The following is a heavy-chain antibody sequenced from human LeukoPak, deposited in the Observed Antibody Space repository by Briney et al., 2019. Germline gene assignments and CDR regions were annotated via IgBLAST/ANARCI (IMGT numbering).Heavy chain of an antibody. J-gene: IGHJ3*02. D-gene: IGHD3-9*01. V-gene: IGHV1-69*04. Sequence: SVKVSCKASGGTFSSYAISWVRQAPGQGLEWMGRIIPILGIANCAQKFQGRVTITADKSMSTAYMELSSLRSEDTAVYYCASSPETSYDILTGYPRAFDIWGQGTMVTVSS. CDR2: IIPILGIA. CDR1: GGTFSSYA. CDR3: ASSPETSYDILTGYPRAFDI.